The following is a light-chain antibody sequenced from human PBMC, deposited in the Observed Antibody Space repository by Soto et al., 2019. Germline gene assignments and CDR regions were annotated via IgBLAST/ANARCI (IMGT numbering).Light chain of an antibody. Sequence: QSALTQPASVSGSPGQSITISCTGTSSDVGSYNLVSWYQQHPGKAPKLMIYEVSKRPSGVSNRFSGSKSGNTASLTISGLQAEDEGDYYCCSYAGSTTLLFGGGTKLTVL. CDR3: CSYAGSTTLL. V-gene: IGLV2-23*02. CDR1: SSDVGSYNL. J-gene: IGLJ3*02. CDR2: EVS.